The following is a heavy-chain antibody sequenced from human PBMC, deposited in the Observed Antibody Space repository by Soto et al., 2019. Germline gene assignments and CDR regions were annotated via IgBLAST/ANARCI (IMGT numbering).Heavy chain of an antibody. J-gene: IGHJ4*02. CDR1: GFSLSTSGMC. D-gene: IGHD3-10*01. V-gene: IGHV2-70*11. Sequence: SGPTLVNPTQTLTLTCTFSGFSLSTSGMCVSWIRQPPGKALEWLARIDWDDDKYYSTSLKTRLTISKDTSKNQVVLTMTNMDPVDTATYYCARIRNYGSGSPWYFDYWGQGTLVTVSS. CDR2: IDWDDDK. CDR3: ARIRNYGSGSPWYFDY.